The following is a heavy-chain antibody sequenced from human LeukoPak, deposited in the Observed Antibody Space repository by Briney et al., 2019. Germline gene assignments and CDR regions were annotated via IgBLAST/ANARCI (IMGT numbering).Heavy chain of an antibody. D-gene: IGHD3-9*01. CDR3: AREKTTKTYNFDWLRVYDP. CDR2: INPSGGST. Sequence: ASVKVSCKASGYTFTGYYMHWVRQAPGQGLEWMGIINPSGGSTSYAQKFQGRVTMTRDTSTSTVYMELSSLRSEDTAVYYCAREKTTKTYNFDWLRVYDPWGQGTLVTVSS. J-gene: IGHJ5*02. V-gene: IGHV1-46*01. CDR1: GYTFTGYY.